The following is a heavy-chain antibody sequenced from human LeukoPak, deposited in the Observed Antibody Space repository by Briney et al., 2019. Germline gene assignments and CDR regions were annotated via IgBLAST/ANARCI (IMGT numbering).Heavy chain of an antibody. CDR2: ISSRSSTI. Sequence: GGSLRLSCAASGYTFCSYSMNWVRQAPGQGLGWVSYISSRSSTIYYSDSVKGRFTISRDNAKNSLYLQMNSLRAEDTAVYYCAREGLYYYYYMDVWGKGTTVTVSS. V-gene: IGHV3-48*01. J-gene: IGHJ6*03. CDR3: AREGLYYYYYMDV. CDR1: GYTFCSYS.